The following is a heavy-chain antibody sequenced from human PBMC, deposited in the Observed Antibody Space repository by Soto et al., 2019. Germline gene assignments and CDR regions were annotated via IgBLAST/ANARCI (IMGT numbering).Heavy chain of an antibody. CDR2: INHSGST. CDR3: ARGAYYDSSGYYGPVDY. CDR1: GGSFSGYY. V-gene: IGHV4-34*01. Sequence: SETLSLTCAVYGGSFSGYYWSWIRQPPGKGLEWIGEINHSGSTNYNPSLKSRVTISVDTSKNQFSLKLSSVTAADTAVYYCARGAYYDSSGYYGPVDYWGQGTLVTVSS. D-gene: IGHD3-22*01. J-gene: IGHJ4*02.